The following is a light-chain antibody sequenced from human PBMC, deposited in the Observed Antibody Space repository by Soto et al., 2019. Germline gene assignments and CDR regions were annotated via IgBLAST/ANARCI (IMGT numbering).Light chain of an antibody. Sequence: EIVLTQSPATLSLSPGERATLSCRASQSVSNYLAWYQQKPGQAPRLLIYTASNRATGIPVRFSGSGSGTDFTLTISSLEPEDFAVYFCQQRYNWPPWTFGQGTKVDIK. CDR2: TAS. CDR1: QSVSNY. J-gene: IGKJ1*01. CDR3: QQRYNWPPWT. V-gene: IGKV3-11*01.